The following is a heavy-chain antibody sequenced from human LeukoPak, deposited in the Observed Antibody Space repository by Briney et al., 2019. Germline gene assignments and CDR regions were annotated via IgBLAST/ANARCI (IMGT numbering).Heavy chain of an antibody. CDR2: ISLSGRFI. CDR1: GFNFSAFS. V-gene: IGHV3-21*01. Sequence: GGSLRLSCGASGFNFSAFSMSWVRQAPGKGLEWVASISLSGRFIYYADSLKGRFTISRDNAKNSVHLQVNSLRAEDTAVYYCAREVLVIPAAVDYWGQGTLVTVSS. J-gene: IGHJ4*02. CDR3: AREVLVIPAAVDY. D-gene: IGHD2-2*01.